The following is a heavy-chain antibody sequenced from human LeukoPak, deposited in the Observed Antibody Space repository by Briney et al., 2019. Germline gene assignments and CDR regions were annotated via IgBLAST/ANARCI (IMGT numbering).Heavy chain of an antibody. D-gene: IGHD5-18*01. V-gene: IGHV3-7*01. J-gene: IGHJ4*02. Sequence: GGSLRLSCGASRFTFSNYAMSWVRQAPGKGLEWVAKINHDGSEKYYVDSVKGRFTISRDNAKNSLYLQMNSLRAEDTAVYYCARDPTRGYSYGYEDYWGQGTLVTLSS. CDR3: ARDPTRGYSYGYEDY. CDR2: INHDGSEK. CDR1: RFTFSNYA.